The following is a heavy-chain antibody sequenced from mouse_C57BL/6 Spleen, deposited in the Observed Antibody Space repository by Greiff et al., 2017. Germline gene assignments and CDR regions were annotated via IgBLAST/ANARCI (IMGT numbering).Heavy chain of an antibody. V-gene: IGHV1-80*01. CDR2: IYPGDGGT. CDR3: AGDYSGSCVAWFAY. J-gene: IGHJ3*01. CDR1: GYAFSSYW. Sequence: QVQLQQSGAELVKPGASVKISCKASGYAFSSYWMNWVKQRPGKGLEWIGQIYPGDGGTNYNGKFKGKATLTADKSSSTAYMQLSSLTSEDSAVYVCAGDYSGSCVAWFAYWGQGTTVTVSA. D-gene: IGHD1-1*01.